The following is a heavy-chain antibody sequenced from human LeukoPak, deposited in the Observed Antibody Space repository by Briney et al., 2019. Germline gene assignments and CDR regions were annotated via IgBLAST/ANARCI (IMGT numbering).Heavy chain of an antibody. Sequence: KASETLSLTCTVSGGSISSYYWSWIRQPPGKGLEWVGYIYYSGSTNYNPSLKSRVTISVDKSKNQFSLKLSSVTAADTAVYYCARWIAANWFDPWGRGTLVTVSS. CDR2: IYYSGST. CDR1: GGSISSYY. V-gene: IGHV4-59*01. CDR3: ARWIAANWFDP. D-gene: IGHD5-12*01. J-gene: IGHJ5*02.